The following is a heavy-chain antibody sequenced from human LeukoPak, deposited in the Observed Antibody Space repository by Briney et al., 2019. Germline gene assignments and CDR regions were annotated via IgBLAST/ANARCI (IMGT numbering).Heavy chain of an antibody. D-gene: IGHD3-10*01. V-gene: IGHV3-53*01. Sequence: GSLRLSCAASGFIVSSHYMSWIRQAPGKGLEWVAVLHSDGRIHYAASVKGRFTISRDNAKNSLYLQMNSLRAEDTAVYYCARVWRVRGVITAVFDSWGQGTLVTVSS. CDR2: LHSDGRI. CDR3: ARVWRVRGVITAVFDS. CDR1: GFIVSSHY. J-gene: IGHJ4*02.